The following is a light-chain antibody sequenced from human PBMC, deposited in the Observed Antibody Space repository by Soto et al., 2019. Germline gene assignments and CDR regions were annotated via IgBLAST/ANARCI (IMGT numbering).Light chain of an antibody. CDR3: QQYYRTPLT. J-gene: IGKJ4*01. Sequence: DIVMTQSPDSLAVSLGERATINCKSSQSVLYSSSNKNYLAWYQQKPGQPPKLLIYWASTRESGVPDRFSGSGSGTDFTLTISSLQAEDVAVYYCQQYYRTPLTFGGETKVHVK. CDR1: QSVLYSSSNKNY. V-gene: IGKV4-1*01. CDR2: WAS.